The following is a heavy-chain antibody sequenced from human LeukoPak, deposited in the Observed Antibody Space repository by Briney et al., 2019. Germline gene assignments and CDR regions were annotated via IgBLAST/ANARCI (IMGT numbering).Heavy chain of an antibody. CDR1: GFTFDDYA. CDR2: ISWNSGSI. CDR3: AKGNGGYCSSTSCFTGGYYFDY. V-gene: IGHV3-9*01. J-gene: IGHJ4*02. Sequence: PGRSPRLSCAASGFTFDDYAMHWVRQAPGKGLEWVSGISWNSGSIGYADSVKGRFTISRDNAKNSLYLQMNSLRAEDTALYYCAKGNGGYCSSTSCFTGGYYFDYWGQGTLVTVSS. D-gene: IGHD2-2*02.